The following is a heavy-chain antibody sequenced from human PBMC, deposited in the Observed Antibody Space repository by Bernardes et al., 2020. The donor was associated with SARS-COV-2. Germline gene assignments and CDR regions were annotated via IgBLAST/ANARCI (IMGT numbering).Heavy chain of an antibody. V-gene: IGHV3-30*18. D-gene: IGHD3-22*01. CDR1: GFTFSTYG. J-gene: IGHJ6*02. CDR3: AKDLTTYRSYYYYGMDV. CDR2: ISYDGSNK. Sequence: GGSLRLSCAASGFTFSTYGMHWVRQAPGKGLEWVAVISYDGSNKYYADSVKGRFTISRDNSKNTLYLQMNSLRAEDTAVYYCAKDLTTYRSYYYYGMDVWGQGTTVTVSS.